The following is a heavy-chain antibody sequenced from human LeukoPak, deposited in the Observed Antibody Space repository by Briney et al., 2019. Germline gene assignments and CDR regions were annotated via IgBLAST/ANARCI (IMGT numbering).Heavy chain of an antibody. CDR1: GGTFSSHA. V-gene: IGHV1-69*01. D-gene: IGHD6-13*01. Sequence: VASVKVPCKASGGTFSSHAISWVRQAPGQRLEWMGGIIPIFGTADYAQKFQGRVTFTADESTSTAYMELSSLRSEDTALYYCARDDRGIAALRNSYFYYMDVWGKGTTVTVS. CDR3: ARDDRGIAALRNSYFYYMDV. CDR2: IIPIFGTA. J-gene: IGHJ6*03.